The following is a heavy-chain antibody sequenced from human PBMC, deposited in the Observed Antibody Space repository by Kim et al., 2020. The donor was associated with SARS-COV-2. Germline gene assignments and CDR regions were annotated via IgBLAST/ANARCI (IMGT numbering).Heavy chain of an antibody. D-gene: IGHD3-9*01. CDR3: ARDPILGGYCLLYGVDV. CDR2: IYSGGST. J-gene: IGHJ6*01. Sequence: WISVIYSGGSTYYADSVKGLFTISRDNSKNTQYLQMNSLSAEDSAAFYCARDPILGGYCLLYGVDVW. V-gene: IGHV3-53*01.